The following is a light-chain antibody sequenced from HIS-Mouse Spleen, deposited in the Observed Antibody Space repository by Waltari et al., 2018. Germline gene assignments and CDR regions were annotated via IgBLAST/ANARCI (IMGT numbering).Light chain of an antibody. CDR2: EGS. CDR1: SSDVGSYNL. V-gene: IGLV2-23*01. J-gene: IGLJ2*01. Sequence: QSALTQPASVSGSPGQSITISCTGTSSDVGSYNLVSWYQQPPGKAPKLRIYEGSKRPSGVSNRFSGSKSGNTASLTISGLQAEDEADYYCCSYAGSSTVFGGGTKLTVL. CDR3: CSYAGSSTV.